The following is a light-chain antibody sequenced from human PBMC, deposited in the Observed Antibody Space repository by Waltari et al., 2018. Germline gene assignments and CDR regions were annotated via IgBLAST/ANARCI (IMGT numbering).Light chain of an antibody. J-gene: IGLJ3*02. CDR1: SPTIGSDT. CDR2: STN. CDR3: AAWDGSQFARV. Sequence: QSVLTQPPSASGTPGQRVIISCSGSSPTIGSDTVNWYQQLPGTAPRLLIYSTNQRPSGVPDRFSGSKSGTSAFLAISGLQSEDESDYYCAAWDGSQFARVFGGGTKLSVL. V-gene: IGLV1-44*01.